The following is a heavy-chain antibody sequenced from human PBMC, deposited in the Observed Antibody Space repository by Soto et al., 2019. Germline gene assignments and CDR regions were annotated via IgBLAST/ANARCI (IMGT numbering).Heavy chain of an antibody. CDR3: ARSNAIAAAGPPFDY. CDR2: ISAYNGDT. Sequence: ASVKVSCKASGYSFTSNGISWVRQAPGQGLEWMGWISAYNGDTHYEQKLQGRVTMTRDTSTSTAYMELGGLTSDDTAVYYCARSNAIAAAGPPFDYWGQGALATVSS. CDR1: GYSFTSNG. V-gene: IGHV1-18*01. J-gene: IGHJ4*02. D-gene: IGHD6-13*01.